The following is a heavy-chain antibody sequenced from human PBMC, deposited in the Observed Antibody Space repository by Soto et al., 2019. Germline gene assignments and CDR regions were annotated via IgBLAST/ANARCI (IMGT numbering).Heavy chain of an antibody. CDR1: GGSIRNYY. Sequence: QVQLQESGPGLVKPSETLSLTCTVSGGSIRNYYWSWLRQPPGKGLEWIGFISYNGNTKYNPSLMGRVTISLDTSKNYFSLRLRSLTAAVTALYYCARHFDSGTWPLDYWGQGILVTVSS. CDR3: ARHFDSGTWPLDY. V-gene: IGHV4-59*01. J-gene: IGHJ4*02. D-gene: IGHD3-10*01. CDR2: ISYNGNT.